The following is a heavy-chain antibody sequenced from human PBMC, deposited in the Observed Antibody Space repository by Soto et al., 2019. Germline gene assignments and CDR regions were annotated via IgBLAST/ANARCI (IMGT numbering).Heavy chain of an antibody. CDR1: GGTFSSYA. Sequence: GASVKVSCKASGGTFSSYAISWVRQAPGQGLEWMGGIIPIFGTANYAQKFQGRVTITADESTSTAYMELSSLRSEDTAVYYCARGGSGGDGYYYYGMDVWGQGTTVTVYS. J-gene: IGHJ6*02. CDR3: ARGGSGGDGYYYYGMDV. CDR2: IIPIFGTA. D-gene: IGHD3-10*01. V-gene: IGHV1-69*13.